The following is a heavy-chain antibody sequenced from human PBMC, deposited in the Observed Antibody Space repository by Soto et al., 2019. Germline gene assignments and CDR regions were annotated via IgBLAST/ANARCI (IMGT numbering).Heavy chain of an antibody. CDR3: ARCSLVVVPAPGFDP. CDR1: GVPISTDDYY. D-gene: IGHD2-2*01. J-gene: IGHJ5*02. CDR2: IYYSGTT. V-gene: IGHV4-30-4*01. Sequence: PSETLSLTCTVSGVPISTDDYYWTWIRQPPGKGLEWIGYIYYSGTTYYNPSLKSRVTISVDTSKNQFSLKLSSVSAADTALYYCARCSLVVVPAPGFDPWGRGTLVTVSS.